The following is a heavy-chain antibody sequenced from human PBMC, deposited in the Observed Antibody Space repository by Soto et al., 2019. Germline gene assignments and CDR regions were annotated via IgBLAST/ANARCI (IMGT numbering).Heavy chain of an antibody. Sequence: SVKVSCKASGGTFSSYTISWVRQAPGQGLEWMGRIMPIFDIANYAQKFQGRVTMTADKSTSTAYMELSSLRSEDTAVYYCARGRYREIDNWGQGTLVTVCS. D-gene: IGHD2-15*01. CDR2: IMPIFDIA. CDR3: ARGRYREIDN. V-gene: IGHV1-69*02. CDR1: GGTFSSYT. J-gene: IGHJ4*02.